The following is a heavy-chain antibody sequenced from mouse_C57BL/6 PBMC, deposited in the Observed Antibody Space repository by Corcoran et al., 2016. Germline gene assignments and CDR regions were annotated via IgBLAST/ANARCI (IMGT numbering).Heavy chain of an antibody. J-gene: IGHJ2*01. Sequence: EVQLQQSVAELVRPGASVKLSCTASGFNIKNNYIHWVKQRPEQGLEWIGRIDPANGNTKYAPKFQGKATITADTSSNTAYLQLSSLTSEDTAIYYCAPCPSTVDFDYWGQGTTLTVSS. CDR1: GFNIKNNY. CDR2: IDPANGNT. D-gene: IGHD1-1*01. V-gene: IGHV14-3*01. CDR3: APCPSTVDFDY.